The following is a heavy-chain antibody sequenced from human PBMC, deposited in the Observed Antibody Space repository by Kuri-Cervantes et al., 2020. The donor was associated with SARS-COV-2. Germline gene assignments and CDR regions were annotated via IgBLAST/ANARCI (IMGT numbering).Heavy chain of an antibody. CDR3: AKDLPQVFGVVQIYYYYYYMDV. CDR1: GFTFSTYG. V-gene: IGHV3-30*02. J-gene: IGHJ6*03. D-gene: IGHD3-3*01. CDR2: IRYDGNNK. Sequence: GGSLRLSCAASGFTFSTYGMNWVRQSPGKGLEWVAFIRYDGNNKYYADSVKGRFTVSRDNSKNTLYLQMNSLRADDTAVYYCAKDLPQVFGVVQIYYYYYYMDVWGKGTTVTVSS.